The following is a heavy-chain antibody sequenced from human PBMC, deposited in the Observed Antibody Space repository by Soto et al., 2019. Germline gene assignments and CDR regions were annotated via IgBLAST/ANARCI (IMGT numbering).Heavy chain of an antibody. D-gene: IGHD6-19*01. CDR2: MYYDGSDE. J-gene: IGHJ4*02. CDR1: GFTFSSYG. V-gene: IGHV3-33*06. Sequence: PGGSLRFSCAASGFTFSSYGMHWVRQAPGKGLEWVAVMYYDGSDEYYADSVKGRFTISRDNSKNTLYLQMNGLRAEDTAIYYCAKDYSSTSYGINYWGQGTLVTVSS. CDR3: AKDYSSTSYGINY.